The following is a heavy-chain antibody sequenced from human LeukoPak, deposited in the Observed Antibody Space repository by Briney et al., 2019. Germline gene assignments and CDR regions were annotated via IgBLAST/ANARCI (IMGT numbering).Heavy chain of an antibody. CDR2: INPSSGTT. J-gene: IGHJ4*02. V-gene: IGHV1-46*01. CDR3: ARGYSSGYYHD. D-gene: IGHD3-22*01. Sequence: ASVKVSCKASGYTFTSYYMHWVRQAPGQGLEWLGIINPSSGTTTYAQKFQGRVTMTRDTSTSTVYMELSSPRSEDTAVYYCARGYSSGYYHDWGQGTLVTVSS. CDR1: GYTFTSYY.